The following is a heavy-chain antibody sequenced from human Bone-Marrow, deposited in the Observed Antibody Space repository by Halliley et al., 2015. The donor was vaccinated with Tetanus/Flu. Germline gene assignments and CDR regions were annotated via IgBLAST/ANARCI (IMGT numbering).Heavy chain of an antibody. CDR2: INQDGSKK. CDR1: GFTFSTYW. CDR3: GRGSTGAYPGYGGL. J-gene: IGHJ4*02. D-gene: IGHD5-12*01. Sequence: SLRLSCAASGFTFSTYWMSWVRQAPGKGLQWVANINQDGSKKYYVDSVKGRFTISRDNAKNSLYLQMDSLRAEDTALYYCGRGSTGAYPGYGGLGGQGTLATVST. V-gene: IGHV3-7*03.